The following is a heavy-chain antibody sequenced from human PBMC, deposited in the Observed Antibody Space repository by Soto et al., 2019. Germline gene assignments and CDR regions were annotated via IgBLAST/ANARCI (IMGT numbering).Heavy chain of an antibody. CDR2: IYPGDSDT. CDR3: ARLVSGSYYTFDY. V-gene: IGHV5-51*01. Sequence: GESLKISCKGSGYSFTSYWIGWVRQMPGKGLEWMGIIYPGDSDTRYSPSFQGQVTISADKSISTAYLQRSSLKASDTAMYYCARLVSGSYYTFDYWGQGTLVTVSS. J-gene: IGHJ4*02. CDR1: GYSFTSYW. D-gene: IGHD1-26*01.